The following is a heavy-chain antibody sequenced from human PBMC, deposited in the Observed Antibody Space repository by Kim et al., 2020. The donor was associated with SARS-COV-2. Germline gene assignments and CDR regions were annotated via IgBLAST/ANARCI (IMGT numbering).Heavy chain of an antibody. J-gene: IGHJ4*02. V-gene: IGHV4-39*01. CDR1: GCSISSSSYY. D-gene: IGHD3-10*01. CDR3: ARCHYYGSGSYDY. Sequence: SETLSLTCTVSGCSISSSSYYWGWIRQPPGKGLEWIGSIYYSGSTYYNPSLKSRVTICVDTSKNQFSLKLSSVTAADTAVYYCARCHYYGSGSYDYWGQGTLVTVSS. CDR2: IYYSGST.